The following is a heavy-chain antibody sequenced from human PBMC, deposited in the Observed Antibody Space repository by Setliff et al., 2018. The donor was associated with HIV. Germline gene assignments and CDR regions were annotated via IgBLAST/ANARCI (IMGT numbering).Heavy chain of an antibody. Sequence: SETLSLTCTVSGGSISSGNSYWSWIRQLAVKGLEWIGHIYTSATTNYDPSLRGRVTMSLDTSKNQFSLQLTSVTAADTAVYYWARETPREGYNYDALDIWGQGTVVTVSS. D-gene: IGHD5-12*01. CDR2: IYTSATT. CDR3: ARETPREGYNYDALDI. CDR1: GGSISSGNSY. V-gene: IGHV4-61*09. J-gene: IGHJ3*02.